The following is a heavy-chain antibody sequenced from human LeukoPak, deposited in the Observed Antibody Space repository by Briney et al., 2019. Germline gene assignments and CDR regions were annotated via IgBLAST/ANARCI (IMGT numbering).Heavy chain of an antibody. CDR2: ISYDGSNK. D-gene: IGHD2-15*01. V-gene: IGHV3-30-3*01. CDR3: PGGWFRFDP. J-gene: IGHJ5*02. Sequence: GGSLRLSCAASGFTFSSYAMHWVRQAPGKGLEWVAVISYDGSNKYYADSVKGRFTISRDNSKNTLYLQMNSLRAEDTAVYYCPGGWFRFDPWGQGTLVTVSS. CDR1: GFTFSSYA.